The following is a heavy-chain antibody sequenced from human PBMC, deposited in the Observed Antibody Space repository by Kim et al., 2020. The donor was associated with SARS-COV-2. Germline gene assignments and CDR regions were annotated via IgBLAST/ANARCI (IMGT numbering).Heavy chain of an antibody. D-gene: IGHD3-9*01. CDR2: IYYSGST. CDR3: ASQPLLRYFDWTPSNFDY. Sequence: ETLSLTCTVSGGSISSSSYYWGWIRQPPGKGLEWIGSIYYSGSTYYNPSLKSRVTISVDTSKNQFSLKLSSVTAADTAVYYCASQPLLRYFDWTPSNFDYWGQGTLVTVSS. V-gene: IGHV4-39*01. CDR1: GGSISSSSYY. J-gene: IGHJ4*02.